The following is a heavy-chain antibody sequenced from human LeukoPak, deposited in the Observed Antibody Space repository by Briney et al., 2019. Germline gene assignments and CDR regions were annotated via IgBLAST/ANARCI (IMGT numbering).Heavy chain of an antibody. D-gene: IGHD3-16*01. J-gene: IGHJ6*02. CDR3: ARVSVGGYYYYGMDV. Sequence: SETLSLTCAVYGGSFSGYYWSWIRQPPGKGLEWIGEINHSGSTNYNPSLKSRVTISVDTSKNQFSLKLGSVTAADTAVYYCARVSVGGYYYYGMDVWGQGTTVTVSS. CDR2: INHSGST. CDR1: GGSFSGYY. V-gene: IGHV4-34*01.